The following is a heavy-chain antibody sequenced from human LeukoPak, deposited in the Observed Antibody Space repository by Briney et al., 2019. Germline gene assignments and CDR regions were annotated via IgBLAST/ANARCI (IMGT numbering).Heavy chain of an antibody. CDR2: IYPGDSDT. CDR1: GYSFTSYW. CDR3: ARHSSGSYEYYYGMNV. J-gene: IGHJ6*02. V-gene: IGHV5-51*01. Sequence: GESLKISCKGSGYSFTSYWIGWVRHMPGKGLEWRGIIYPGDSDTRYSPSFQGQVAISADKSISTAYLQWSSLKASDTAIYYCARHSSGSYEYYYGMNVWGQGITVTVSS. D-gene: IGHD3-10*01.